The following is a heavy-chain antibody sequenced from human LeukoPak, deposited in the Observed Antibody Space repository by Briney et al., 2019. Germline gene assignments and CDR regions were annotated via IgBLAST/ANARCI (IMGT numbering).Heavy chain of an antibody. CDR2: FDPEDGET. CDR3: ATLRYYDFWSGYFDY. Sequence: GASVKVSSTVSGYTLTELSMHWGRQAPGKGLEWMGGFDPEDGETIYAQKFQGRVTMTEDTSTDTAYMELSSLRSEDTAVYYCATLRYYDFWSGYFDYWGQGTLVTVSS. D-gene: IGHD3-3*01. V-gene: IGHV1-24*01. CDR1: GYTLTELS. J-gene: IGHJ4*02.